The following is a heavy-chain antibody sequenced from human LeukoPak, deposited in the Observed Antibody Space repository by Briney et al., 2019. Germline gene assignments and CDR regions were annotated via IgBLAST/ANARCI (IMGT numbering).Heavy chain of an antibody. CDR2: VAHSGEV. CDR3: ARGRRSGSYLDY. Sequence: KASETLSLTCAVYGGSFGGFYWNWLRQPPRKGLEWIGEVAHSGEVNYNSSLKSRLTISEDTSHNQFSLKLTSVTAADTGVYCCARGRRSGSYLDYWGQGILVSVSS. V-gene: IGHV4-34*01. CDR1: GGSFGGFY. D-gene: IGHD1-26*01. J-gene: IGHJ4*02.